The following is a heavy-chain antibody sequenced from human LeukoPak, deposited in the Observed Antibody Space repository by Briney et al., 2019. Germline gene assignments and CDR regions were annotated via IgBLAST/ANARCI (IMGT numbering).Heavy chain of an antibody. Sequence: SETLSLTCTVSGGSISSSGYYWGWIRQPPGKGLEWIGSMYYSGSTYYNPSLKSRVTISVDTSKNQFSLKLSSVTAADTAVYYCARDLGYCTNGVCFDAFDIWGQGTMVAVSS. CDR1: GGSISSSGYY. V-gene: IGHV4-39*07. D-gene: IGHD2-8*01. CDR2: MYYSGST. CDR3: ARDLGYCTNGVCFDAFDI. J-gene: IGHJ3*02.